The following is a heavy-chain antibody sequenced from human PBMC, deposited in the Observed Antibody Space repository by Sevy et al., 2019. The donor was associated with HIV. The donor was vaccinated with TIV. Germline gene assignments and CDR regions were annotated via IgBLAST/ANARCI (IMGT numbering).Heavy chain of an antibody. D-gene: IGHD1-26*01. V-gene: IGHV1-69*13. CDR3: AREWEPGNWFDP. CDR1: GGTFSSYA. Sequence: ASVKVSCKASGGTFSSYAISWVRQAPGQGLEWMGGIIPIFGTANYAQKFQGRVTITADESTSTAYMELSSLRSEDTAVYYCAREWEPGNWFDPWGQGTLVTVSS. CDR2: IIPIFGTA. J-gene: IGHJ5*02.